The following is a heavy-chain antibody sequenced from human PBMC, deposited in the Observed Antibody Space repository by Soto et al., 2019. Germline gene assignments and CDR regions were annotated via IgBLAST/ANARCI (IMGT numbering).Heavy chain of an antibody. CDR3: ARTGITPYYFDY. CDR1: GVTVSTDY. CDR2: IYSGGST. Sequence: PGGSLRLFCAASGVTVSTDYMSWVRQAPGKGLEWVSVIYSGGSTYYADSLKGRFTISRDNSKNTLYLQMNSLRAEDTAVYYCARTGITPYYFDYWGQGTLVTAPQ. J-gene: IGHJ4*02. V-gene: IGHV3-53*01. D-gene: IGHD1-20*01.